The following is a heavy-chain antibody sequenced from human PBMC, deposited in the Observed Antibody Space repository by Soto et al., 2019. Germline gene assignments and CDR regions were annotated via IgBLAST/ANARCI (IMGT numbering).Heavy chain of an antibody. Sequence: EVQLVESGGGLVKPGGSLRLSCAASGFTFSSYSMNWVRQAPGKGLEWISYISSSSSTIYYADSVKGRFTISRDHAKNSLFLQMSSLRAEDTAVYYCARDLTSGYDSGYFDYWGQGTLVTVSS. CDR2: ISSSSSTI. J-gene: IGHJ4*02. CDR1: GFTFSSYS. V-gene: IGHV3-48*01. D-gene: IGHD5-12*01. CDR3: ARDLTSGYDSGYFDY.